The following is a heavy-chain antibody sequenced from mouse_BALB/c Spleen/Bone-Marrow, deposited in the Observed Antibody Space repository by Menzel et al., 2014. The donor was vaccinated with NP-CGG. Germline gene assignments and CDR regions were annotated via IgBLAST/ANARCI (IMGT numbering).Heavy chain of an antibody. CDR1: GYTFTSYN. Sequence: QVQLQQSGAELVKPGASVKMSCKASGYTFTSYNMHWVKQTPGQGLEWIGAIYPGNGDTSYNQKFKGKATLTADKSSSTAYMLLSSLTSEDSAVYYCARNYYGYYYALDYRGQGTSVTVSS. J-gene: IGHJ4*01. D-gene: IGHD1-1*01. CDR2: IYPGNGDT. CDR3: ARNYYGYYYALDY. V-gene: IGHV1-12*01.